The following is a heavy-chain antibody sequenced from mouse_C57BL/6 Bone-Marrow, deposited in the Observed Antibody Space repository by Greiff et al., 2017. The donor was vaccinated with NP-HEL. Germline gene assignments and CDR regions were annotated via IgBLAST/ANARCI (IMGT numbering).Heavy chain of an antibody. J-gene: IGHJ4*01. CDR3: ARCKTAQATRYYAMDY. CDR1: GYAFSSSW. CDR2: IYPGDGDT. Sequence: VKLQESGPELVKPGASVKISCKASGYAFSSSWMNWVKQRPGKGLEWIGRIYPGDGDTNYNGKFKGKATLTADKSSSTAYMQLSSLTSEDSAVYFCARCKTAQATRYYAMDYWGQGTSVTVSS. V-gene: IGHV1-82*01. D-gene: IGHD3-2*02.